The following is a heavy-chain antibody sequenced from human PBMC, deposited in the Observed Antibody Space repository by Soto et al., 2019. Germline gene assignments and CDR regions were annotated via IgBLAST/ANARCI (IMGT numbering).Heavy chain of an antibody. D-gene: IGHD3-22*01. V-gene: IGHV4-59*08. Sequence: LEILSLTCTVSGGSIISYYWSWIRQPPGKGLEWIGYIYYSGSTNYNPSLKSRVTISVDTSKNQFSLKLSSVTAADTAVYYCARQSYYYDSSGYPLDYWGQGTLVTVSS. J-gene: IGHJ4*02. CDR2: IYYSGST. CDR3: ARQSYYYDSSGYPLDY. CDR1: GGSIISYY.